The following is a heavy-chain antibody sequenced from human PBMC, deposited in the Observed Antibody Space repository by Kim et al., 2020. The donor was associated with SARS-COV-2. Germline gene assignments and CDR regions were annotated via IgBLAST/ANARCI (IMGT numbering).Heavy chain of an antibody. Sequence: PSLKSRVTMSVDTSKNQFSLKLSSVTAADTAVYYCARIAVAGPVENWFDPWGQGTLVTVSS. CDR3: ARIAVAGPVENWFDP. D-gene: IGHD6-19*01. V-gene: IGHV4-4*06. J-gene: IGHJ5*02.